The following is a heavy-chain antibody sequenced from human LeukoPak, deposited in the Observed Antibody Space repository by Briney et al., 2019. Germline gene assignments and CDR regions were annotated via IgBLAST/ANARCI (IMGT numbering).Heavy chain of an antibody. CDR2: IYYSGST. Sequence: SETLSLTCTVSGGSISSYYWSWIRQPPGKGLEWIGYIYYSGSTNYNSSLKSRVTISVDTSKNQFSLKLSSVTAADTAVYYCARSVGATMRKNLYFDYWGQGTLVTVSS. CDR1: GGSISSYY. J-gene: IGHJ4*02. D-gene: IGHD1-26*01. CDR3: ARSVGATMRKNLYFDY. V-gene: IGHV4-59*08.